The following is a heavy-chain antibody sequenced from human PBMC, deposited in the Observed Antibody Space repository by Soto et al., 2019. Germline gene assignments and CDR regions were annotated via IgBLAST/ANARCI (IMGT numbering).Heavy chain of an antibody. CDR3: AADLGPAYDSNNWFDP. V-gene: IGHV3-15*07. CDR1: GFIFSHAW. CDR2: VKNNGGAT. Sequence: EVQLVESGGDLVKPGGSLRLSCAASGFIFSHAWFHWVRQPPGKGLELVGRVKNNGGATDYAASVKGRFTISRDDSKDTVYLQMSSLRTEDTARYYCAADLGPAYDSNNWFDPWGQGTRVTVSS. J-gene: IGHJ5*02. D-gene: IGHD2-21*01.